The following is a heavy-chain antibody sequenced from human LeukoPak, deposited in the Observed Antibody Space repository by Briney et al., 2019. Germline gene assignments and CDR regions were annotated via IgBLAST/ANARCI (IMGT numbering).Heavy chain of an antibody. J-gene: IGHJ4*02. V-gene: IGHV3-23*01. Sequence: GGSLRLSCAASGFTFSSYAMSWVRQAPGEGLEWVSVISGSAGSSYSADSVKGRFTISRDNSKNTLYLQMNSLRAEDTAVYYCAKQVTTSNSPPCFDYWGQGTLVTVSS. CDR3: AKQVTTSNSPPCFDY. CDR2: ISGSAGSS. CDR1: GFTFSSYA. D-gene: IGHD4-17*01.